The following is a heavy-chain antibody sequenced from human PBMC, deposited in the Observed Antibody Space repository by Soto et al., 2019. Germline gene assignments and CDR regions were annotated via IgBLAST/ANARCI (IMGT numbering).Heavy chain of an antibody. Sequence: ASVKVSCKASGYTFTGYYMHWVRQAPGQGLEWMGWINPNSGGTNYAQKFQGWVTMTRDTSISTAYMELSRPRSDDTAVYYCARFIGFGSLYYYYGMDVWGQGTTVTVSS. CDR3: ARFIGFGSLYYYYGMDV. V-gene: IGHV1-2*04. J-gene: IGHJ6*02. D-gene: IGHD3-10*01. CDR1: GYTFTGYY. CDR2: INPNSGGT.